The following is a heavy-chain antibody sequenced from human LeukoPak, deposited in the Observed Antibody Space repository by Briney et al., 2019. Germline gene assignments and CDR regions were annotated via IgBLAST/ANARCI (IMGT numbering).Heavy chain of an antibody. CDR3: ARDHMDTAMVTCFDY. J-gene: IGHJ4*02. Sequence: GGSLRLSCAASGFTFSNYWMSWVRHTPGKGLEWVANIKQDGSEKYYVDSVKGRFTISRDNAKNSLSLQMNSLRAEDTAVYYCARDHMDTAMVTCFDYWGQGTLVTVSS. CDR2: IKQDGSEK. CDR1: GFTFSNYW. V-gene: IGHV3-7*01. D-gene: IGHD5-18*01.